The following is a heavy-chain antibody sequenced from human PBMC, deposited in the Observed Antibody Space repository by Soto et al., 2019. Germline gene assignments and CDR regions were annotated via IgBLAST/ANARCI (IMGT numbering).Heavy chain of an antibody. D-gene: IGHD1-26*01. CDR3: AKDEGVGGTLGLFDY. J-gene: IGHJ4*02. V-gene: IGHV3-30*18. Sequence: QVQLVESGGGAVQPGESLRLSCVASGFDFTYYAMHWVRQAPGKGLESVAVMYSDGSKIHHTDSVKGRFTISRDNSKNTLYLRMNRLRKEDTAVYFCAKDEGVGGTLGLFDYWGQGTLVSVSS. CDR2: MYSDGSKI. CDR1: GFDFTYYA.